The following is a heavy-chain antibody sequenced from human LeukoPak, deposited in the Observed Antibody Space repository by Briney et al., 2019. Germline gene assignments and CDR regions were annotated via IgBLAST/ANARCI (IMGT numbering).Heavy chain of an antibody. CDR3: ARATGSYGFDY. CDR1: GFTFSDFY. Sequence: GGSLRLSCTASGFTFSDFYMSWIRQAPGKGLECVSYISNSGSTIYYADSVKGRFTISRDNAKNSLYLQMNSLRAEDTAVYYCARATGSYGFDYWGQGTLVTVSS. D-gene: IGHD5-18*01. V-gene: IGHV3-11*04. CDR2: ISNSGSTI. J-gene: IGHJ4*02.